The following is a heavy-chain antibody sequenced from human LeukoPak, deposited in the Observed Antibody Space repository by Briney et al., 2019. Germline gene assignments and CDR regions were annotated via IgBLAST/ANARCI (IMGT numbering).Heavy chain of an antibody. Sequence: SETLSLTCAVSGYSISSGYYLDWIRQPPGKRLAWIGTISHSGGTYYNPSLRSRVTISVDTSKNQFSLKLSSMTAADTAVYYCARNYGGLDYFDSWGQGTLVTVSS. CDR1: GYSISSGYY. CDR3: ARNYGGLDYFDS. CDR2: ISHSGGT. D-gene: IGHD1-7*01. J-gene: IGHJ4*02. V-gene: IGHV4-38-2*01.